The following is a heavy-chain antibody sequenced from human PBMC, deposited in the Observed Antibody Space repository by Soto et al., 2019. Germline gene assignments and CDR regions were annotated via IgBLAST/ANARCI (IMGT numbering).Heavy chain of an antibody. J-gene: IGHJ4*02. D-gene: IGHD2-21*02. CDR1: GGTFSSYA. CDR3: ARAPRYKCGGDCLPDY. V-gene: IGHV1-69*13. Sequence: GASVKVSCKASGGTFSSYAISWVRQAPGQGLEWMGGFIPIFGTANYAQKFQGRVTITADESTSTAYMELSSLRSEDTAVYYCARAPRYKCGGDCLPDYWGQGTLVTVSS. CDR2: FIPIFGTA.